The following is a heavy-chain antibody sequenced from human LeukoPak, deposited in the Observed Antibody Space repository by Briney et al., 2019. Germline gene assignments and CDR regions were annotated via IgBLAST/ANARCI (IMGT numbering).Heavy chain of an antibody. CDR3: ASLTRRITIFGVVIIEPGKFDY. CDR2: IYYSGST. V-gene: IGHV4-61*01. Sequence: SETLSLTCTVSGGSVSSGSYYWSWIRQPPGKGLEWIGHIYYSGSTNYNPSLKSRVTISVDTSKNQFSLKLSSVTAADTAVYYCASLTRRITIFGVVIIEPGKFDYWGQGTLVTVSS. D-gene: IGHD3-3*01. J-gene: IGHJ4*02. CDR1: GGSVSSGSYY.